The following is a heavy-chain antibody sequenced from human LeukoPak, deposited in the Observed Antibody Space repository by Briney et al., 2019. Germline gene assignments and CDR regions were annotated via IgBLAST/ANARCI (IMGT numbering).Heavy chain of an antibody. Sequence: GGSLRLSCVASAFTYSNYWMSWVRQAPGKGLEWVANIKQDGSEKYYVDSVKGRFTISRDNAKNSLYLQMNSLRAEDTAVYYCARNSRGILHYYMDVWGKGTTVTVSS. CDR2: IKQDGSEK. V-gene: IGHV3-7*01. J-gene: IGHJ6*03. D-gene: IGHD2-15*01. CDR1: AFTYSNYW. CDR3: ARNSRGILHYYMDV.